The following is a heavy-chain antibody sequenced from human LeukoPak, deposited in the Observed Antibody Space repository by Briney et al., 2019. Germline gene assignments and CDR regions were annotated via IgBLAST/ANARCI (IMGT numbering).Heavy chain of an antibody. CDR3: ARDIVVVPAARDYYGMDV. CDR1: GGTFSSYA. CDR2: IIPIFGTA. V-gene: IGHV1-69*13. Sequence: SVKVSCKASGGTFSSYAISWVRQAPGQGLEWMGGIIPIFGTANYAQKFQGRVTITADESTSTAYMELSRLRSEDTAVYYCARDIVVVPAARDYYGMDVWGQGTTVTVSS. D-gene: IGHD2-2*01. J-gene: IGHJ6*02.